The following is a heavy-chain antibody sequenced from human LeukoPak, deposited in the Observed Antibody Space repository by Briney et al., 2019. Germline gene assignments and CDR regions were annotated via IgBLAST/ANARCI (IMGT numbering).Heavy chain of an antibody. V-gene: IGHV3-23*01. CDR1: GFTFSSYA. CDR3: AKDDNELRYFDWLPGFDY. D-gene: IGHD3-9*01. Sequence: PGGSLRLSCAASGFTFSSYAMSWVRQAPGKGLEWVSAISGSGGSTYYADSVKGRFTISRDNSKNTLYLQMNSLRAEDTAVYYCAKDDNELRYFDWLPGFDYWGQGTLVTVSS. J-gene: IGHJ4*02. CDR2: ISGSGGST.